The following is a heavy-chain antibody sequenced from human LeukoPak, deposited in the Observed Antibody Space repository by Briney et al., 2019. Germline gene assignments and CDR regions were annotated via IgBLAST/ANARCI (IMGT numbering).Heavy chain of an antibody. CDR2: INHSGST. CDR3: ARGQGGSYGDWFDP. Sequence: PSETLSLTCTVSGGSISGYYWSWIRQPPGKGLEWIGEINHSGSTNYNPSLKSRVTISVDTSKNQFSLKLSSVTAADTAVYYCARGQGGSYGDWFDPWGQGTLVTVSS. V-gene: IGHV4-34*01. J-gene: IGHJ5*02. D-gene: IGHD1-26*01. CDR1: GGSISGYY.